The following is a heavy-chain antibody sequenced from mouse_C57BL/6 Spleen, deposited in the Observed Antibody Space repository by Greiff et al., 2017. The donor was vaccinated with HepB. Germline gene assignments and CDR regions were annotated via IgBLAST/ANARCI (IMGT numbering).Heavy chain of an antibody. CDR3: ARGRDYGDYYAMDY. CDR2: IHPNSGST. Sequence: VQLQQPGAELVKPGASVKLSCKASGYTFTSYWMHWVKQRPGQGLEWIGMIHPNSGSTNYNEKFKSKATLTVDKSSSTAYMQLSSLTSEDSAVYYCARGRDYGDYYAMDYWGKGTSVTVSS. J-gene: IGHJ4*01. V-gene: IGHV1-64*01. D-gene: IGHD1-1*02. CDR1: GYTFTSYW.